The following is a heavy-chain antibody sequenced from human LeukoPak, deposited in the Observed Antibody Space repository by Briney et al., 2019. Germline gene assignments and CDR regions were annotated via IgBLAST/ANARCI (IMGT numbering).Heavy chain of an antibody. V-gene: IGHV3-30*02. D-gene: IGHD1-14*01. J-gene: IGHJ4*02. CDR3: VKDTGRGDF. Sequence: GGSLRLSCAASGFIFSNYGMHWVRQAPGKGLEWVAFLHNDETEIYYADSVKGRFTISRDNSKNTLYLQMNSLRDEDTAVYYCVKDTGRGDFWGQGTQVTVSS. CDR2: LHNDETEI. CDR1: GFIFSNYG.